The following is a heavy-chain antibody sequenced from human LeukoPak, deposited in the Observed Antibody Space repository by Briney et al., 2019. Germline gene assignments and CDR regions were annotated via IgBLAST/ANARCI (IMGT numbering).Heavy chain of an antibody. CDR3: ARGALYYYDSSGYYNYFDY. V-gene: IGHV5-51*01. Sequence: GESLKISCKASGHSFSNYWIGWVRQVPGKGLEWMGIIHPADSDTVYSPSFQGQVTISADKSISTAYLQWSSLKASDTAMYYCARGALYYYDSSGYYNYFDYWGQGTLVTVSS. J-gene: IGHJ4*02. D-gene: IGHD3-22*01. CDR2: IHPADSDT. CDR1: GHSFSNYW.